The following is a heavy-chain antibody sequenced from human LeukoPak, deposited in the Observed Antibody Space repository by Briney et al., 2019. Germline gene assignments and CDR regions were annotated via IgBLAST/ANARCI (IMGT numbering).Heavy chain of an antibody. CDR3: ARFLWRAGGFDY. Sequence: ASVKVSCKASGYTFTCYYMHWVRQAPGQGLEWMGWINPNSGGTNYAQKFQGRVTMTRDTSISTAYMELSRLRSDDTAVYYCARFLWRAGGFDYWGQGTLVTVSS. V-gene: IGHV1-2*02. CDR1: GYTFTCYY. D-gene: IGHD1-14*01. CDR2: INPNSGGT. J-gene: IGHJ4*02.